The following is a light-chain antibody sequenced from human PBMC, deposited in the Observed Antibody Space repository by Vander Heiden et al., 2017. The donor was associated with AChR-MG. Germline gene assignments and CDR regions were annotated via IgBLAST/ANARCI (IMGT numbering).Light chain of an antibody. CDR2: SNN. V-gene: IGLV1-44*01. J-gene: IGLJ2*01. CDR3: AAWDDSLNVV. CDR1: SSNIGSNT. Sequence: QSVLTQPPSASGTPGQRVTISCSGSSSNIGSNTVNWYQQLPGTAPKPLIYSNNQRPSGVPDRCSGSKSGTSASLAISGLQSEDEADYYCAAWDDSLNVVFGGGTKLTVL.